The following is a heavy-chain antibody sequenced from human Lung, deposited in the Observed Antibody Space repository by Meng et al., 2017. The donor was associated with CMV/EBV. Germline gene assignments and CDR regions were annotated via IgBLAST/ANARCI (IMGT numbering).Heavy chain of an antibody. CDR3: ARGPFRPEAFHV. J-gene: IGHJ3*01. CDR1: RGTLTNFA. D-gene: IGHD1-14*01. CDR2: IIPTFRTP. V-gene: IGHV1-69*05. Sequence: SXXVSXKASRGTLTNFAINWVRQAPGQGLQWLGGIIPTFRTPHYAQKFQGRVAITTDEPMTTVYMELSSLKFDDTAVYYCARGPFRPEAFHVWGQGTVVTVSS.